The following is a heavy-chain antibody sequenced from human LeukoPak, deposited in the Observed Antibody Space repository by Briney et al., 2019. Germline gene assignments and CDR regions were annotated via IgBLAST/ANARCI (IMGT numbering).Heavy chain of an antibody. V-gene: IGHV3-7*01. CDR1: GFTFSSYW. D-gene: IGHD3-3*01. CDR3: AKLSWSGYYRYYYYMDV. Sequence: GGSLRLSCAASGFTFSSYWMSWVRQAPGKGLEWVANIKQDGSEKYYVDSVKGRFTISRDNAKNSLYLQMNSLRAEDTAVYYCAKLSWSGYYRYYYYMDVWGKGTTVTASS. CDR2: IKQDGSEK. J-gene: IGHJ6*03.